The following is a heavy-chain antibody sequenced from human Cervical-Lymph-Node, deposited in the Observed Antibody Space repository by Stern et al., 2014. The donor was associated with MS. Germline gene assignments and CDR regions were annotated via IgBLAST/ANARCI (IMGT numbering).Heavy chain of an antibody. CDR3: AKMGDPVTTTFDH. J-gene: IGHJ5*02. D-gene: IGHD4-11*01. CDR1: GYTFTGNY. Sequence: QVQLVESGAEVKRPGASVKVSCKASGYTFTGNYLHWVRQAPGQGLEWVGRIHTGRGVTNYAQQVQGRVTMTRDTSISTAYMELRRVRSDDTAVYYCAKMGDPVTTTFDHWGQGTLVTVSS. V-gene: IGHV1-2*06. CDR2: IHTGRGVT.